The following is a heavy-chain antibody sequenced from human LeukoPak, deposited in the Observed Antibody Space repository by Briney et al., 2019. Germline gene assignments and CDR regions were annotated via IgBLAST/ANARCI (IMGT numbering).Heavy chain of an antibody. CDR2: IWYDGSNK. J-gene: IGHJ4*02. CDR3: ARELIAAAGTGAFDC. Sequence: PGGSLRLSCAASGFTFSSCGMHWVRQAPGKGLEWVAVIWYDGSNKYYADSVKGRFTISRDNSKNTLYLQMNSLRAEDTAVYYCARELIAAAGTGAFDCWGQGTLVTVSS. CDR1: GFTFSSCG. V-gene: IGHV3-33*01. D-gene: IGHD6-13*01.